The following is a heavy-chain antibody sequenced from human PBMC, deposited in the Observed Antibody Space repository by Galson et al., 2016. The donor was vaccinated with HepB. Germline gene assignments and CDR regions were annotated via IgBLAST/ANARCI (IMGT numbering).Heavy chain of an antibody. CDR2: IWFDGSNK. CDR3: TLATRYDAFDI. V-gene: IGHV3-33*01. Sequence: SLRLSCAASGFTLTSYGMHWVRQAPGKGLEWVAVIWFDGSNKYYADSVKGRFTISRDNSKNTLYLQMNSLRAEDTAVYYCTLATRYDAFDIWGRGTLVTVS. CDR1: GFTLTSYG. D-gene: IGHD6-6*01. J-gene: IGHJ3*02.